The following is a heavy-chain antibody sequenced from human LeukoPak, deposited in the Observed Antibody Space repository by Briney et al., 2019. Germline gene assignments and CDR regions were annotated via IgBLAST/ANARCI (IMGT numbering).Heavy chain of an antibody. CDR3: AKGGSSSGWYDVEYYFDY. J-gene: IGHJ4*02. D-gene: IGHD6-19*01. CDR1: GFTFSSYS. CDR2: ISGSGGST. V-gene: IGHV3-23*01. Sequence: PGGSLRLSCAASGFTFSSYSMNWVRQAPGKGLEWVSAISGSGGSTYYADSVKGRFTISRDNSKNTLYLQMNSLRAEDTAVYYCAKGGSSSGWYDVEYYFDYWGQGTLVTVSS.